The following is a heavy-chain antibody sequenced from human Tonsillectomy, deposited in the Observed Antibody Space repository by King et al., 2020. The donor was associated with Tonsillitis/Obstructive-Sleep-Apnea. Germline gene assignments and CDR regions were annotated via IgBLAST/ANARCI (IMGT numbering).Heavy chain of an antibody. J-gene: IGHJ4*02. V-gene: IGHV3-7*04. CDR1: GFNFRSYW. Sequence: VQLVESGGGLVQPGGSLRLSCAASGFNFRSYWMSWVRQAPGKGLEWLANIKHNGGEKYYVDSVKGRFTISRDNAKSSLYLHMNSLRAEDTAVYYCARDHVQDFWGQGTLVTVSS. CDR3: ARDHVQDF. CDR2: IKHNGGEK.